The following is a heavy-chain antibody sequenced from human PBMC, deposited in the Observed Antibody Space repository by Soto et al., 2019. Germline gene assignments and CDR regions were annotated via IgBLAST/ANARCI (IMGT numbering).Heavy chain of an antibody. V-gene: IGHV3-21*01. Sequence: EVKLVDSGGGLGKPGGSLRLSCAASGFTFSNYRLTWVRQAPGKGLECVSTNTDSSNYIPYADSVQGRFTISTHNTKNSLFLKMNSLRAEDTSVYCCAMDCTTMLRVITVFDYWGQGTRVTVSS. CDR3: AMDCTTMLRVITVFDY. J-gene: IGHJ4*02. D-gene: IGHD3-10*01. CDR1: GFTFSNYR. CDR2: NTDSSNYI.